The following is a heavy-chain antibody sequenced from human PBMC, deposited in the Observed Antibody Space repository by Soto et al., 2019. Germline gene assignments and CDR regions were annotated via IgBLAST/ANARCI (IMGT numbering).Heavy chain of an antibody. Sequence: PSETLSLTCAVYGGSFSGYYWTWIRQPPGTGLEWIGEINHSGSTNYNPSLESRVTVSVDTSENHFSLKLTSVIAADTAVYYCVKQGYYGSGTYYIPDYWGPGILVTVSS. V-gene: IGHV4-34*01. CDR1: GGSFSGYY. J-gene: IGHJ4*02. D-gene: IGHD3-10*01. CDR2: INHSGST. CDR3: VKQGYYGSGTYYIPDY.